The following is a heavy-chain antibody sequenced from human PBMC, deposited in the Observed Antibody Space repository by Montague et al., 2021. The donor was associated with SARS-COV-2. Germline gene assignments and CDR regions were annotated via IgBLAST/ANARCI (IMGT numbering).Heavy chain of an antibody. Sequence: SETLSLPCTVSGGSISPYYWNWIRQPPGKGLEWIGYIYYTGGTKYNPSLKSRVSMSVDTSKNQFSLRLTSVGAADTAVYYCARIGMAAPFDSWGQGALVTVSS. CDR2: IYYTGGT. V-gene: IGHV4-59*13. CDR1: GGSISPYY. CDR3: ARIGMAAPFDS. J-gene: IGHJ4*02. D-gene: IGHD6-19*01.